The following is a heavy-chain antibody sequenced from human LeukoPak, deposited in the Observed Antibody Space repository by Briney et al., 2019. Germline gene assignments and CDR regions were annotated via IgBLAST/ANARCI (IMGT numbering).Heavy chain of an antibody. J-gene: IGHJ6*04. CDR2: ISYDGSNK. CDR3: AKEDV. V-gene: IGHV3-30-3*01. CDR1: GFTFSSYA. Sequence: GGSLRLSCAASGFTFSSYAMHWVRQAPGKGLEWVAVISYDGSNKYYADSVKGRFTISRDNSKNTLYLQMNSLRAEDTAVYYCAKEDVCGKGTTVTVSS.